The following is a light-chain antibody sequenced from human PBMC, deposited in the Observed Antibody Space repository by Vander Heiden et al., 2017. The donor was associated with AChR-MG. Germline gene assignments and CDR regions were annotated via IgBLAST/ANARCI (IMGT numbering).Light chain of an antibody. CDR1: QSVSSY. J-gene: IGKJ5*01. V-gene: IGKV3-11*01. Sequence: EIVLTQSPATLSLSPGHRATLSCRASQSVSSYLALYQQKPGQAPRLLIYDASNRATGIPARFSGSGSGTDFTLTISSLEPEDFAVYYCQQRSNWPRLITFGQGTRLEIK. CDR3: QQRSNWPRLIT. CDR2: DAS.